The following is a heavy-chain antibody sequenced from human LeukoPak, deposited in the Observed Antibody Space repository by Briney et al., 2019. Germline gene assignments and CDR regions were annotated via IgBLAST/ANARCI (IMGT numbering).Heavy chain of an antibody. J-gene: IGHJ4*02. Sequence: GGSLRLSCAASGFTFSSYWIYWVRQVPGKGLEYVSRINNDGRGTTYADSVKGRFTISRDNAKNSLYLQLNNLRAEDTAVYYCARDPQYSGYESQLDYWGQGTLVTVSS. CDR3: ARDPQYSGYESQLDY. D-gene: IGHD5-12*01. V-gene: IGHV3-74*01. CDR1: GFTFSSYW. CDR2: INNDGRGT.